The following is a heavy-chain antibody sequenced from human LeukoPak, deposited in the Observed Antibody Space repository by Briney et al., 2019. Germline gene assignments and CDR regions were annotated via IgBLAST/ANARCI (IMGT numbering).Heavy chain of an antibody. CDR3: ASGGDFGSGSYSFLDS. Sequence: SSETLSLTCTVSGGSIGSYYWSWIRQPPGKGLEWIGYIYYSGSTNYNPSLKSRVTISVDTSKNQIPLKLSSLTAADTAVYYCASGGDFGSGSYSFLDSWGQGTLVTVSS. V-gene: IGHV4-59*08. CDR2: IYYSGST. J-gene: IGHJ4*02. CDR1: GGSIGSYY. D-gene: IGHD3-10*01.